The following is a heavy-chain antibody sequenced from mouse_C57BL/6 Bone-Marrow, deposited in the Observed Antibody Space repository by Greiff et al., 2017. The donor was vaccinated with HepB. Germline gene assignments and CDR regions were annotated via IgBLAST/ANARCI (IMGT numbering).Heavy chain of an antibody. CDR1: GFSLSTSNMG. CDR3: AQKGGSSYVWFAY. V-gene: IGHV8-5*01. D-gene: IGHD1-1*01. Sequence: QVTLKVSGPGILQPSQTLSLTCSFSGFSLSTSNMGIGWIRQPSGKGLEWLAHIWWNDDKYYNPSLKSRLTISKDTSNNQVFLKITSLDTADTATYYCAQKGGSSYVWFAYWGQGTLVTVSA. CDR2: IWWNDDK. J-gene: IGHJ3*01.